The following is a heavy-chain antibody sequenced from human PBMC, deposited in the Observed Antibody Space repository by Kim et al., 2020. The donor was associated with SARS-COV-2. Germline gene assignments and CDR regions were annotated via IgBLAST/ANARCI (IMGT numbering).Heavy chain of an antibody. V-gene: IGHV1-3*01. D-gene: IGHD1-7*01. J-gene: IGHJ6*03. CDR2: INGGNGKT. CDR1: GYTLSSYA. Sequence: ASVKVSCKASGYTLSSYAMHWVRQAPGQRLEWMGWINGGNGKTKYSEKFQGRVTITRDPYAGTAYMELSSLRSEDTAVYYCARDQINWNYLYYNYYMDVWGKGTTVTVSS. CDR3: ARDQINWNYLYYNYYMDV.